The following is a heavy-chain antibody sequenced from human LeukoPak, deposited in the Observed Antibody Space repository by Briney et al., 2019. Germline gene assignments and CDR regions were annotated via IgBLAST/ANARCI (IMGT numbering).Heavy chain of an antibody. CDR2: ISGSGGST. CDR3: AKGGRICSSSTCRVDY. CDR1: GFTFSSYA. J-gene: IGHJ4*02. V-gene: IGHV3-23*01. D-gene: IGHD2-2*01. Sequence: PGGSLRLSCAASGFTFSSYAMTWVRQAPGKGLEWVSVISGSGGSTYHADSVKGRFTISRDNSKNTLYLQMNNLSAEDTAIYYCAKGGRICSSSTCRVDYWGQGTLITVSS.